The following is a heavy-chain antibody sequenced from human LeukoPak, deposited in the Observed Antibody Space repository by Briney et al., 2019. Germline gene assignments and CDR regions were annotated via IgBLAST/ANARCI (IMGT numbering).Heavy chain of an antibody. Sequence: GGSLRLSCAASGLTFSSYGMHWVRQARGKGLEWVAVISYDGSNKYYADSVKGRFTISRDNSKNTLYLQMNSLRAEDTAVYYCAKDRSSGWPYYFDYWGQGTLVTVSS. CDR2: ISYDGSNK. CDR1: GLTFSSYG. D-gene: IGHD6-19*01. CDR3: AKDRSSGWPYYFDY. V-gene: IGHV3-30*18. J-gene: IGHJ4*02.